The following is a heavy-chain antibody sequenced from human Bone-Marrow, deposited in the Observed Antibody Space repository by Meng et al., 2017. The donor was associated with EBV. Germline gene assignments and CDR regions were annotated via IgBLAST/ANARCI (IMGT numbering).Heavy chain of an antibody. V-gene: IGHV1-69*01. D-gene: IGHD5-18*01. J-gene: IGHJ4*02. Sequence: QGQLGQDGAEGKKPGSSVKVSCKASGGNFRISAISWLRQAPGQGLEWMGGFLPILGAPNYAQRFQDRVTITADESTSTGYMELSSLRSDDTAVYYCARESGRGYSSDYWGQGTLVTVSS. CDR2: FLPILGAP. CDR3: ARESGRGYSSDY. CDR1: GGNFRISA.